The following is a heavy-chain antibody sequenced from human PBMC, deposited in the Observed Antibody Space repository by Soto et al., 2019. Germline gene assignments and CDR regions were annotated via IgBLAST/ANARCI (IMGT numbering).Heavy chain of an antibody. V-gene: IGHV3-11*06. CDR3: ARSGDNYNVLDY. CDR2: SSNSGTYT. D-gene: IGHD3-10*02. CDR1: GFQVSDYY. J-gene: IGHJ4*02. Sequence: VESLRLSCAASGFQVSDYYMSWIRQAPGKGLEWLSYSSNSGTYTRYADSVKGRFSISRDNAKNSLFLQINSLRGEDSATYYCARSGDNYNVLDYWGQGTPVTVSS.